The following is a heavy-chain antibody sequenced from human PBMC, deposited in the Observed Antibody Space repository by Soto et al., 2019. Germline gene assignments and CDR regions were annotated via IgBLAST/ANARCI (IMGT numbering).Heavy chain of an antibody. CDR1: GFSISDHY. V-gene: IGHV3-11*03. CDR2: SSNSGTFT. J-gene: IGHJ4*02. Sequence: PGGSLRLSCAASGFSISDHYMRWIRQAPGKGLEWVSYSSNSGTFTKYADSVKGRFSISRDNAKNSLYLEINSLRGEDTAIYYCARSCDNYNVLDYWGQGTPVTVSS. CDR3: ARSCDNYNVLDY. D-gene: IGHD3-10*02.